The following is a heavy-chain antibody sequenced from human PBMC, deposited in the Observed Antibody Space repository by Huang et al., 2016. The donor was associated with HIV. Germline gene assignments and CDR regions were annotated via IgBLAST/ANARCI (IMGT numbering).Heavy chain of an antibody. Sequence: QVQLVESGGGVVQPGRSLRISCAASGFTFSSYGMHWVRQAPGKGLWWVAVISYDGKTKYYADSVKGRFSISRDNSKTTVYLQLNSLRVEDTAVYYCAKGGSAAAVLDFWGQGTLVTVSS. CDR3: AKGGSAAAVLDF. D-gene: IGHD6-13*01. CDR1: GFTFSSYG. CDR2: ISYDGKTK. J-gene: IGHJ4*02. V-gene: IGHV3-30*18.